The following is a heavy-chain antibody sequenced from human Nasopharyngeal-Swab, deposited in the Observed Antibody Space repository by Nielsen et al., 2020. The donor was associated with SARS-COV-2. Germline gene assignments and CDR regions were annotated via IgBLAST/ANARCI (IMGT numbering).Heavy chain of an antibody. J-gene: IGHJ6*03. CDR2: IYYSGST. CDR3: ERDLGGYDILTGYYHYYYYMDV. D-gene: IGHD3-9*01. V-gene: IGHV4-59*01. Sequence: WIRQPPGKGLEWIGYIYYSGSTNYNPSLKSRVTISVDTSKNQFSLKLSSVTAADTAVYYCERDLGGYDILTGYYHYYYYMDVWGKGTTVTVSS.